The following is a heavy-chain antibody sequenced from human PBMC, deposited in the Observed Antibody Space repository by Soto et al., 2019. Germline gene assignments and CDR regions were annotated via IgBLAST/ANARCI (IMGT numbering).Heavy chain of an antibody. Sequence: QVQLVESGGGVVQPGGSLRLSCAASGFSFSRFAIHWVRQAPGKGLEWVAVISKDGSVIYYAESVKGRFTISRDNSNTSLFLQVNSLTSEDTAVYHCARSRSGAVPDSLGFWGQGTLVTVSS. V-gene: IGHV3-30-3*01. J-gene: IGHJ4*02. CDR1: GFSFSRFA. CDR2: ISKDGSVI. CDR3: ARSRSGAVPDSLGF. D-gene: IGHD3-10*01.